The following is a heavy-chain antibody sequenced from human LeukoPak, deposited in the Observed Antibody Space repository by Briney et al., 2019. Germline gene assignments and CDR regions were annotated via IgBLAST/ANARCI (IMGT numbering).Heavy chain of an antibody. CDR2: ISGSGGST. D-gene: IGHD3-9*01. CDR1: GFTFSSYA. V-gene: IGHV3-23*01. Sequence: GGSLRLSCAASGFTFSSYAMSWVRQAPGKGLEWVPAISGSGGSTYYADSVKGRFTISRDNSKNTLYLQMNSLRAEDTAVYYCAKPGAYYDILTGHFDYWGQGTLVTVSS. J-gene: IGHJ4*02. CDR3: AKPGAYYDILTGHFDY.